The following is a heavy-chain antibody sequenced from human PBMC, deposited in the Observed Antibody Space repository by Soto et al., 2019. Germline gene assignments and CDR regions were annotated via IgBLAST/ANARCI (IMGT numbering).Heavy chain of an antibody. Sequence: QLQLQESGPGLVKPSETLSLTCTVSGGSISSSSYYWSWIRQPPGKGLEWIGSIYYSGSTYYNPSLKSRVTISVDTSKNQFSLKLSSVTDADTAVYYCARHVNPWAQGAFDIWGQGTMVTVSS. CDR3: ARHVNPWAQGAFDI. CDR2: IYYSGST. CDR1: GGSISSSSYY. D-gene: IGHD7-27*01. V-gene: IGHV4-39*01. J-gene: IGHJ3*02.